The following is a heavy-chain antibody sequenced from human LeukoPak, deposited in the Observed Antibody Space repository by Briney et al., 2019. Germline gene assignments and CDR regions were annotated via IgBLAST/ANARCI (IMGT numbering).Heavy chain of an antibody. CDR3: ARGEAYWFDP. V-gene: IGHV4-59*12. CDR1: GGSISSYY. Sequence: SETLSLTCTVSGGSISSYYWSWIRQPPGKGLEWIGYIYYSGSTYYNPSLKSRVTISVDTSKNQFSLKLSSVTAADTAVYYCARGEAYWFDPWGQGTLVTVSS. CDR2: IYYSGST. J-gene: IGHJ5*02.